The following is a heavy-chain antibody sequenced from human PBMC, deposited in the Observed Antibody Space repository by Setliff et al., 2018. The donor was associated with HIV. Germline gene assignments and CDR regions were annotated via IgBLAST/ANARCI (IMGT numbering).Heavy chain of an antibody. D-gene: IGHD4-17*01. Sequence: GSLRLSCTASGFTFGNYGMTWVRQAPGKGLEWVANIKEDGSEKYYMDSVKGRFTISRDNAKNSLYLQMNSLRAEDTAVYYCARTYYGGNYWRQGALVTVSS. J-gene: IGHJ4*02. CDR2: IKEDGSEK. CDR3: ARTYYGGNY. V-gene: IGHV3-7*03. CDR1: GFTFGNYG.